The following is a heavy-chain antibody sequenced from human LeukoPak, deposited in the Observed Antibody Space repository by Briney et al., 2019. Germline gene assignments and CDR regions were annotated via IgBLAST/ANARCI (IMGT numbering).Heavy chain of an antibody. CDR2: INHSGST. D-gene: IGHD6-19*01. CDR1: GGSFSGYY. J-gene: IGHJ4*02. V-gene: IGHV4-34*01. CDR3: ARVRGKWLVPYY. Sequence: SETLSLTCAVYGGSFSGYYWSWIRQPPGKGLEWIGEINHSGSTSYNPSLKSRVTISVDTSKNQFSLKLSSVTAADTAVYYCARVRGKWLVPYYWGQGTLVTVSS.